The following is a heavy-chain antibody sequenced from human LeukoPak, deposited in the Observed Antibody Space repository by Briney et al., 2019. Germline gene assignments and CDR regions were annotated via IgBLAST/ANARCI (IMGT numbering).Heavy chain of an antibody. J-gene: IGHJ4*02. CDR1: GGSISSSSYY. CDR2: IYYSGST. CDR3: ARAGGSYPPGLFDY. V-gene: IGHV4-39*07. Sequence: SETLSLTCTVSGGSISSSSYYWGWIRQPPGKGLEWIGSIYYSGSTYYNPSLKSRVTISVDTSKNQFSLKLSSVTAADTAVYYCARAGGSYPPGLFDYWGQGTLVTVSS. D-gene: IGHD1-26*01.